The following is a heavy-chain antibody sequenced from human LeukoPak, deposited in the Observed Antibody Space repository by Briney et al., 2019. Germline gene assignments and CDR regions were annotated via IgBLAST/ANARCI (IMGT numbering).Heavy chain of an antibody. CDR2: IYYSGST. V-gene: IGHV4-59*12. J-gene: IGHJ4*02. Sequence: SETLSLTCTVSGGSISSYYWSWIRQPPGKGLEWIGYIYYSGSTNYNPSLKSRVTISVDTSKNQFSLKLSSVTAADTAVYYCARGAVGSSSQYFDYWGQGTLVTVSS. D-gene: IGHD6-6*01. CDR1: GGSISSYY. CDR3: ARGAVGSSSQYFDY.